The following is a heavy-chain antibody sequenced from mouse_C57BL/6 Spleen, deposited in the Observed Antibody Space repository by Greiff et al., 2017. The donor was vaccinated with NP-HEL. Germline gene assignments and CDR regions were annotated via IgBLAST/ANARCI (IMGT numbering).Heavy chain of an antibody. CDR1: GYTFTSYW. D-gene: IGHD1-1*01. CDR3: ARNYGSSYGSFDY. V-gene: IGHV1-59*01. CDR2: IDPSDSYT. Sequence: QVQLQQPGAELVRPGTSVKLSCKASGYTFTSYWMHWVKQRPGQGLEWIGVIDPSDSYTNYNQKFKGKATLTVDTSSSTAYMQLSSLTSEDSAVYYCARNYGSSYGSFDYWGQGTTLTVSS. J-gene: IGHJ2*01.